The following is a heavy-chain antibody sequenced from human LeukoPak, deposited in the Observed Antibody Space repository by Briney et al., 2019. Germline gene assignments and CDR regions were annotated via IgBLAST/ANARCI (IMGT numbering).Heavy chain of an antibody. CDR1: GFTFDDYA. V-gene: IGHV3-9*01. CDR3: ARDLSSVYYFDY. J-gene: IGHJ4*02. CDR2: ISWNSGSI. D-gene: IGHD3-22*01. Sequence: SGGSLRLSCAASGFTFDDYAMHWVRQAPGKGLEWVSGISWNSGSIGYADSVKGRFTISRDNSKNTLYLQMNSLRAEDTAVYYCARDLSSVYYFDYWGQGTLVTVSS.